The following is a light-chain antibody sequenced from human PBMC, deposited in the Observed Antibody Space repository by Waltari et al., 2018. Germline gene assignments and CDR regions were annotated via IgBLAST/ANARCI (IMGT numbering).Light chain of an antibody. J-gene: IGKJ2*01. CDR2: DAS. CDR1: QSVSTF. V-gene: IGKV3-11*01. Sequence: EVALTQSPATLSLSPGERATLSCRASQSVSTFLAWYQQKPGQAPRLLIYDASNRATGIPARFSGSGSGTDFTLTISSLEPEDFALYYCQQRNNWPRVTFGQGTKLEIK. CDR3: QQRNNWPRVT.